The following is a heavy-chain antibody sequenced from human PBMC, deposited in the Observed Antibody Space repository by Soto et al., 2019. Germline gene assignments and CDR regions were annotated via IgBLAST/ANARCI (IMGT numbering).Heavy chain of an antibody. CDR2: IYYSGST. CDR1: GGSISSGDYY. D-gene: IGHD3-3*01. J-gene: IGHJ6*02. V-gene: IGHV4-30-4*01. CDR3: ARDKRITIFGVVIEGYPADYDVIAF. Sequence: SETLSLTCTVSGGSISSGDYYWCWIRQPPGKGLEWIGYIYYSGSTYYNPSLKSRVTISVDTSKNQFSLKLSSVTAADTAVYYCARDKRITIFGVVIEGYPADYDVIAFCSRQTTVTGSS.